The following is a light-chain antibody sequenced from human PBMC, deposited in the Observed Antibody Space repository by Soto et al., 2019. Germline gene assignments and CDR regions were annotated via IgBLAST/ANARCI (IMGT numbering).Light chain of an antibody. CDR3: MQALRSWT. CDR1: QSLLHSNGYNY. V-gene: IGKV2-28*01. CDR2: LGS. J-gene: IGKJ1*01. Sequence: DIVMTQSPLSLPVTPGEPASISCRSSQSLLHSNGYNYLDWYLQKPVQSPQLLIYLGSNRASGVSDMFSGSGSGTDFTLNISRVEAEDVGVYYCMQALRSWTFGQGTKVEIK.